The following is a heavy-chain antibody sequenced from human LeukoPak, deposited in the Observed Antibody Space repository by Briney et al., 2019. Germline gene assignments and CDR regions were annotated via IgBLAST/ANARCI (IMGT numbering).Heavy chain of an antibody. CDR1: GGSISSYY. V-gene: IGHV4-59*01. D-gene: IGHD3-3*01. CDR2: IYYSGST. Sequence: SETLSLTCTVSGGSISSYYWSWIRQPPGKGLEWIGYIYYSGSTSYNPSLKSRVTISVDTSKNQFSLKLTSVTAADTAVYYCARPYYNFWSGSYYYYMDVWGKGTTVTVSS. CDR3: ARPYYNFWSGSYYYYMDV. J-gene: IGHJ6*03.